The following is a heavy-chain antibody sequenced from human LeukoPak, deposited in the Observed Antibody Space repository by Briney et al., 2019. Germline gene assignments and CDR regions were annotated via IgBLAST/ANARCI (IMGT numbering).Heavy chain of an antibody. CDR2: IYYSGST. D-gene: IGHD4-17*01. CDR1: GGSISSYY. V-gene: IGHV4-59*12. J-gene: IGHJ6*03. Sequence: SETLSLTCTVSGGSISSYYWSWIRQPPGKGLEWIGYIYYSGSTNYNPSLKSRVTMSVDTSKNQFSLKLSSVTAADTAVYYCAREGADYGDYVDYYYYMDVWGKGTTVTISS. CDR3: AREGADYGDYVDYYYYMDV.